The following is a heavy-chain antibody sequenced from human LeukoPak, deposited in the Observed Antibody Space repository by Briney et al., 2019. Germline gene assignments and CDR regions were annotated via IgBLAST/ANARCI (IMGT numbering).Heavy chain of an antibody. CDR3: ARASTTVTTLLRNNWFDP. Sequence: GASVKVSCKASGYTFTIYYMHWVRQAPGQGLEWMGIINPSGGSTSYAQKFQGRVTMTRDTSTSTVYMELSSLRSEDTAVYYCARASTTVTTLLRNNWFDPWGQGTLVTVSS. J-gene: IGHJ5*02. V-gene: IGHV1-46*01. CDR2: INPSGGST. D-gene: IGHD4-17*01. CDR1: GYTFTIYY.